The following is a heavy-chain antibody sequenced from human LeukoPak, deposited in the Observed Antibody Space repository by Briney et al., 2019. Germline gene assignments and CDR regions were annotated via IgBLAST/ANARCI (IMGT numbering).Heavy chain of an antibody. CDR2: INPNSGGT. D-gene: IGHD2-15*01. V-gene: IGHV1-2*02. CDR3: ARSYYSGGVYYYGMDV. J-gene: IGHJ6*02. Sequence: GASVKVSCKASGYTFTGYYMHWVRQAPGQGREWMGWINPNSGGTNYAQKFQGRVTMTRDTSISKAYMELSRLRSDDTAVYYSARSYYSGGVYYYGMDVWGQGTMVTVSS. CDR1: GYTFTGYY.